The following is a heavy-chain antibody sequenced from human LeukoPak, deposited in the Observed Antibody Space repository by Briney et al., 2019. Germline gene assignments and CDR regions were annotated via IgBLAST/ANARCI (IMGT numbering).Heavy chain of an antibody. CDR3: TSSTGFGKYFDY. J-gene: IGHJ4*02. V-gene: IGHV3-48*04. CDR1: RFTFSSYS. Sequence: GGSLRLSCAASRFTFSSYSMNWVRQAPGKGLEWISYISSSSSTMYYADSVRGRFTLSRDNAKNSVYLQVNGLRAEDTAVYYCTSSTGFGKYFDYWGQGILVTVSS. CDR2: ISSSSSTM. D-gene: IGHD6-6*01.